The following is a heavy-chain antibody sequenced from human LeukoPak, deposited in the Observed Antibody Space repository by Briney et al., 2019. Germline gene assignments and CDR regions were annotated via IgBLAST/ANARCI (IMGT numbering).Heavy chain of an antibody. V-gene: IGHV3-23*01. D-gene: IGHD3-22*01. CDR1: GFTFSSYA. Sequence: GRSLRLSCAASGFTFSSYAMSWVRQAPGKGLEWVSAISGSGGSTYYADSVKGRFTISRDNSKNTLYLQMNSLRAEDTAVYYCAKFVSHDSSGYLFDYWGQGTLVTVSS. CDR3: AKFVSHDSSGYLFDY. CDR2: ISGSGGST. J-gene: IGHJ4*02.